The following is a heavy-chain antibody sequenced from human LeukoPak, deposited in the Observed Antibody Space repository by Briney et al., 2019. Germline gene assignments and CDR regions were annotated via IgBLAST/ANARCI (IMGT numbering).Heavy chain of an antibody. J-gene: IGHJ6*03. CDR1: GGTFSSYA. CDR3: ARDRNLDFWSGYWTDYYYYMDV. Sequence: GASVKVSCKASGGTFSSYAISWVRQAPGQGLEWMGGTIPIFGTANYAQKFQGRVTITADESTSTAYMELSSLRSEDTAVYYCARDRNLDFWSGYWTDYYYYMDVWGKGTTVTVSS. D-gene: IGHD3-3*01. V-gene: IGHV1-69*13. CDR2: TIPIFGTA.